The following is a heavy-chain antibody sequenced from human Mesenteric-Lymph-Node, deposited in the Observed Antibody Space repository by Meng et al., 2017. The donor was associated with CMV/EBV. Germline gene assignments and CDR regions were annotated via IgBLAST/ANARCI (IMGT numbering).Heavy chain of an antibody. J-gene: IGHJ4*02. CDR2: IKQDGSEK. CDR1: GCTFSLYW. V-gene: IGHV3-7*01. CDR3: ERSRGGLSVTIFGVALDY. D-gene: IGHD3-3*01. Sequence: GGSLRLSCAASGCTFSLYWMSWVRQAPGKGLEWVANIKQDGSEKYYVDSVKGRFTISRDNAYNSLYLQMSSLRAEDTAMYYCERSRGGLSVTIFGVALDYWGQGTLVTVSS.